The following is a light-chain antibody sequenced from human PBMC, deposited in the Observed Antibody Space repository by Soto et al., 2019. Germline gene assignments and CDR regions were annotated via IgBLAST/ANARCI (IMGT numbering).Light chain of an antibody. V-gene: IGKV1-39*01. CDR2: AAS. J-gene: IGKJ3*01. CDR1: QSISSY. CDR3: QQTYSALFT. Sequence: DIQMTQSPSSLSASVGDRVTITCRASQSISSYLNWYQQKPGKAPKLLIYAASSLLSGVPSRFSGSESGTDFTLTINSLQPEDFATYYCQQTYSALFTFGPGTKVDIK.